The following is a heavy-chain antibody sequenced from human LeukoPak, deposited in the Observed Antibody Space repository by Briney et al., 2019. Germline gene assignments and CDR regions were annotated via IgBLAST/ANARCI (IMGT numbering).Heavy chain of an antibody. Sequence: GGSLRLSCAASGFTVSSNYMSWVRQAPGKGLEWVSAISGSGGSTYYADSVKGRFTISRDNSKNTLYLQMNSLRAEDTAAYYCAKDGPKSALSAFDIWGQGTMVTVSS. CDR3: AKDGPKSALSAFDI. J-gene: IGHJ3*02. CDR2: ISGSGGST. V-gene: IGHV3-23*01. CDR1: GFTVSSNY.